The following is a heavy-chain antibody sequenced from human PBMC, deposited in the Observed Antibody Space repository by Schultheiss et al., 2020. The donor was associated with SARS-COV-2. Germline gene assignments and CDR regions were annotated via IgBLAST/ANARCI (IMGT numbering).Heavy chain of an antibody. CDR2: INHSGST. D-gene: IGHD5-12*01. J-gene: IGHJ6*02. Sequence: SETLSLTCAVYGGSFSGYYWSWIRQPPGKGLEWIGEINHSGSTNYNPSLKSRVTISVDTSKNQFSLKLSSVTAADTAVYYCAREHIVATIEGYYYYYGMDVWGQGTTVTVSS. V-gene: IGHV4-34*01. CDR3: AREHIVATIEGYYYYYGMDV. CDR1: GGSFSGYY.